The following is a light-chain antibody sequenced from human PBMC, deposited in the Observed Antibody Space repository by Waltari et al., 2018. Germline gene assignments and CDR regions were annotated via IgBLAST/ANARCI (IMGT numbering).Light chain of an antibody. Sequence: QSVLTQPPSVSGAPGQRVTISCTGSSSNIGAGFDVHWSQQLPPTAPKLLIYGNTNRPSGVPDRFSGSKSGTSASLAITGLQAEDEADYYCQSYDGSLSGSRVFGGGTKVTVL. CDR2: GNT. CDR3: QSYDGSLSGSRV. V-gene: IGLV1-40*01. J-gene: IGLJ3*02. CDR1: SSNIGAGFD.